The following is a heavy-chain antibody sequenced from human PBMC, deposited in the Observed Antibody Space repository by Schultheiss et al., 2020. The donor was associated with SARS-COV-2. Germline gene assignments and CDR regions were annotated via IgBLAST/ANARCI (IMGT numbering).Heavy chain of an antibody. D-gene: IGHD4-17*01. CDR3: ASLGGDYGDYIYYYHGMDV. Sequence: GGSLRLSCAASGFTFSSYWMHWVRQAPGKGLVWVSRINSDGSSTSYADSVKGRFTISRDNAKNTLYLQMNSLRAEDTAVYYCASLGGDYGDYIYYYHGMDVWGQGTTVTVSS. CDR2: INSDGSST. CDR1: GFTFSSYW. J-gene: IGHJ6*02. V-gene: IGHV3-74*01.